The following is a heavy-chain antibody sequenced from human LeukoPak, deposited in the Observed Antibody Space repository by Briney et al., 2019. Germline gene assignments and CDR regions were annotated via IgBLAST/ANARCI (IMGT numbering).Heavy chain of an antibody. CDR2: IIPIFGTA. CDR3: ARFLIVVVPADFYYGMDV. V-gene: IGHV1-69*05. J-gene: IGHJ6*02. CDR1: GGTFSSYA. D-gene: IGHD3-22*01. Sequence: RASVKVSCKASGGTFSSYAISWVRQAPGQGLEWMGGIIPIFGTANYAQKFQGRVTITTDESTSTAYMELSSLRSEDTAVYYCARFLIVVVPADFYYGMDVWGQGTTVTVSS.